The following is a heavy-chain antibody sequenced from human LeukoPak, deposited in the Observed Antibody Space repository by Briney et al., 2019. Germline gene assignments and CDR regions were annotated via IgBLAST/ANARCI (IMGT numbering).Heavy chain of an antibody. CDR1: GGSISTYY. Sequence: TSETLSLTCTVSGGSISTYYWSWIRQPPGKGLEWIGYIYYSGSTYYNPSLKSRVTISVDTSKNQFSLKLSSVTAADTAVYYCARDRSPMDVWGKGTTVTVSS. CDR2: IYYSGST. CDR3: ARDRSPMDV. V-gene: IGHV4-30-4*08. J-gene: IGHJ6*03.